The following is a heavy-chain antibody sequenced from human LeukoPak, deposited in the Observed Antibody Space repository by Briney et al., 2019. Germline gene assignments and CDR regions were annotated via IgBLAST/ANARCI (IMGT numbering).Heavy chain of an antibody. V-gene: IGHV4-59*01. D-gene: IGHD6-13*01. J-gene: IGHJ3*02. CDR3: ARDGGYPLGAFDI. CDR2: IYYSGGA. CDR1: GVSISSYY. Sequence: SETLSLTCTVPGVSISSYYWSWIRQPPGKGLEWIGHIYYSGGANYNPSLKSRVTISLDTSRSQFSLKLSSVTAADTAVYYCARDGGYPLGAFDIWGRGTVVTVSS.